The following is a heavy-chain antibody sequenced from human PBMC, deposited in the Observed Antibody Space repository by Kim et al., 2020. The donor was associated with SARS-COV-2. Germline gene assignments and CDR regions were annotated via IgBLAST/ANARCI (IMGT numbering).Heavy chain of an antibody. Sequence: GSTNYNPSLKSRVIISIDTSKNQFFLQLSSVTAADAAVYYCARDRQPYYWGQGTLVTVSS. J-gene: IGHJ4*02. D-gene: IGHD1-1*01. CDR2: GST. CDR3: ARDRQPYY. V-gene: IGHV4-34*01.